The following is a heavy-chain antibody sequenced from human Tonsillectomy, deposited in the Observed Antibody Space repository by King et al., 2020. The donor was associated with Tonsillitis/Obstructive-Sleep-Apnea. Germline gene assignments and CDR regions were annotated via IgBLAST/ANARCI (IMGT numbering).Heavy chain of an antibody. J-gene: IGHJ4*02. D-gene: IGHD4-23*01. CDR3: ARVFYGGFDY. Sequence: VQLVESGGGLIQPGGSLRVSCAASGFTVSGSSMSWVGQAPGKGLEWGSIIYNGGNTYSPDAVNGRFTISGDNSKNTLYLQMNNLRAEDTALYYCARVFYGGFDYWGQGTLVTVSS. CDR1: GFTVSGSS. CDR2: IYNGGNT. V-gene: IGHV3-53*01.